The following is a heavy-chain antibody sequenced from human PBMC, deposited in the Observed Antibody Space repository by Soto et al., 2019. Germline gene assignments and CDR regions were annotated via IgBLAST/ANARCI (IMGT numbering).Heavy chain of an antibody. CDR2: ISSSGSYK. V-gene: IGHV3-21*01. CDR1: GLTFSAYS. CDR3: ARESPYGSGSSVLDD. J-gene: IGHJ4*02. Sequence: GGSVRLSCAASGLTFSAYSMNWVRQAPGKGLEWVSSISSSGSYKYYADSVKGRFTISRDNAKNSLYLQLNSLRAEDTAVYYCARESPYGSGSSVLDDWGQGTLVTVSS. D-gene: IGHD3-10*01.